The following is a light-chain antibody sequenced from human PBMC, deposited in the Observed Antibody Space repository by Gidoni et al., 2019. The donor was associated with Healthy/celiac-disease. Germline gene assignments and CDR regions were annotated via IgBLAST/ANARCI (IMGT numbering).Light chain of an antibody. CDR1: SSAVGSYNL. CDR3: CSYAGSILLV. Sequence: QSALTQPASVSGSPGQSITISCTGTSSAVGSYNLVSWYQQHPGKAPKLMIYEGSKRPSGVSNRFSGSKSGNTASLTISGLQAEDEADYYCCSYAGSILLVFGTGTKVTVL. J-gene: IGLJ1*01. CDR2: EGS. V-gene: IGLV2-23*01.